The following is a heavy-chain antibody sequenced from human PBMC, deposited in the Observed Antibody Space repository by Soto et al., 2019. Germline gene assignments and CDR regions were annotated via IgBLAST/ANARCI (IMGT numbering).Heavy chain of an antibody. Sequence: GGSLRLSCTASGFTLQNYAIAWVRQAPGKGLEWVSTLIGGHYGTAYSYSVKGRFTVSRDNSKNCLYLQMNSLGVEDTAMYFCAKGKSTGDIDWFDHWGQGSLVTVSS. CDR2: LIGGHYGT. D-gene: IGHD3-10*01. J-gene: IGHJ5*02. CDR1: GFTLQNYA. V-gene: IGHV3-23*01. CDR3: AKGKSTGDIDWFDH.